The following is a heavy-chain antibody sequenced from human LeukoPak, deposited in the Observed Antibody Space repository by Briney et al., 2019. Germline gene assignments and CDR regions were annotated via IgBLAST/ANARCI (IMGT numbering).Heavy chain of an antibody. Sequence: GGSLRLSCAASGFTFSSYAMSWVRQAPGKGLEWVSAISGSGGSTYYADSVKGRFTISRDNSKNTLYLQMNSLRAEDTAVYYCAKIKSYVILTGYYKEYYFDYWGQGTLVTVSS. CDR2: ISGSGGST. J-gene: IGHJ4*02. CDR1: GFTFSSYA. CDR3: AKIKSYVILTGYYKEYYFDY. V-gene: IGHV3-23*01. D-gene: IGHD3-9*01.